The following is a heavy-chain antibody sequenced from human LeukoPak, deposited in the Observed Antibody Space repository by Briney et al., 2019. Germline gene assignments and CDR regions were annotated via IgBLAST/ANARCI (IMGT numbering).Heavy chain of an antibody. Sequence: ASVKVSCKASGYTFTSYDINWVRQATGQGLEWMGWMNPNSGNTGYAQKFQGRVTITRNTSISTAYMELSRLRSDDTAVYYCARERDYGDPNFDYWGQGTLVTVSS. CDR1: GYTFTSYD. D-gene: IGHD4-17*01. CDR3: ARERDYGDPNFDY. V-gene: IGHV1-8*03. J-gene: IGHJ4*02. CDR2: MNPNSGNT.